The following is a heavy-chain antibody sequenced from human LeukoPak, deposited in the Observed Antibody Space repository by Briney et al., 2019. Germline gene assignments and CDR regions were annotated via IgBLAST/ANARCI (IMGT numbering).Heavy chain of an antibody. V-gene: IGHV4-39*01. Sequence: PSETLSLTCSVSGDSIRTNNYFWGWIRQPPGMGLEWIGSISYNGTTYYNPSLKSRASVSVDTSKNRFSLNLNSVTAADTAIYYCARRPGHTWDMGNWFDPWGQGTLVTVSS. D-gene: IGHD1-26*01. CDR1: GDSIRTNNYF. J-gene: IGHJ5*02. CDR2: ISYNGTT. CDR3: ARRPGHTWDMGNWFDP.